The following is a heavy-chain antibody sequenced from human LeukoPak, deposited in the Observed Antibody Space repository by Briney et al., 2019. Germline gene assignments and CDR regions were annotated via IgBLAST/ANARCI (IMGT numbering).Heavy chain of an antibody. CDR3: ARAPLRFGFMDV. J-gene: IGHJ6*03. CDR2: INSDGSST. Sequence: GGSLRLSCAASGFTFSSYWMHWVRQAPGKGLVWVSRINSDGSSTSYADSVKGRFTISRDNAKNTLYLQMNSLRAEDTAVYYCARAPLRFGFMDVWGKGTTVTVSS. D-gene: IGHD3-10*01. V-gene: IGHV3-74*01. CDR1: GFTFSSYW.